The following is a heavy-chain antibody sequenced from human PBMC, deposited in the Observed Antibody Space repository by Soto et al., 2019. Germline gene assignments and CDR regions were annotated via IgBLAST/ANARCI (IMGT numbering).Heavy chain of an antibody. CDR1: GFTFSSYW. CDR2: INSDGSST. D-gene: IGHD6-19*01. Sequence: PGGSLRLSCAASGFTFSSYWMHWVRQAPGKGLVWVSRINSDGSSTSYADSVKGRFTISRDNAKNTLYLQMNSLRAEDTAVYHCARHGGALGSGWYERGILGYYNSVMDVGDQEASVTISS. V-gene: IGHV3-74*01. J-gene: IGHJ6*02. CDR3: ARHGGALGSGWYERGILGYYNSVMDV.